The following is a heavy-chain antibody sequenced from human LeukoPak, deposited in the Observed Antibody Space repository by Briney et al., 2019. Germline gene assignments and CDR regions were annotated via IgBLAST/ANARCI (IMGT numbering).Heavy chain of an antibody. D-gene: IGHD6-19*01. CDR1: GGSISSSY. CDR2: IYYSGST. CDR3: ARGGYSSGWYVFDY. J-gene: IGHJ4*02. V-gene: IGHV4-59*01. Sequence: SETLSLTCTVSGGSISSSYWSWIRQPPGKGLEWIEYIYYSGSTNYNPSLKSRVTISVDTSKNQFSLKLTSVTAADTAVYYCARGGYSSGWYVFDYWGQGTLVTVSS.